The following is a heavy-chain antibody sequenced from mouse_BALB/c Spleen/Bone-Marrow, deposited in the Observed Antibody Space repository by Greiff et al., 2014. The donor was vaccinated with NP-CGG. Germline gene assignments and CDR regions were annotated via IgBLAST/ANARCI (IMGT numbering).Heavy chain of an antibody. Sequence: VQLQQSGAELVKPGASVKLSCTASGFNIKDTYMHWVKQRPEQGLEWIGRIDPANGNTKYDPKFQGKATITADTSSNTAYLQLSSQTSEDTAVYYCATMITDWYFDVWGAGTTVTVSS. CDR3: ATMITDWYFDV. CDR2: IDPANGNT. D-gene: IGHD2-4*01. CDR1: GFNIKDTY. J-gene: IGHJ1*01. V-gene: IGHV14-3*02.